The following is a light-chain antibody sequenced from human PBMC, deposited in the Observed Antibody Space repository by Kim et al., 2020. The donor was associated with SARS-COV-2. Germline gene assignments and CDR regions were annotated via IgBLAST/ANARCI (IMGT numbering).Light chain of an antibody. V-gene: IGKV1-33*01. Sequence: ASVGDRVTITCQATQVIRKFLNWYQQRPGKAPQLLIYDVSNLQTGVPSRFSGSGYGTESTLTISSLQPEDFATYHCQQNDAFPITFGQGTRLEIK. CDR2: DVS. CDR1: QVIRKF. J-gene: IGKJ5*01. CDR3: QQNDAFPIT.